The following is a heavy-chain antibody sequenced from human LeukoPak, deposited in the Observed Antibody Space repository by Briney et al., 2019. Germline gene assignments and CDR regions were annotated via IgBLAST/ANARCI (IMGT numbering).Heavy chain of an antibody. CDR2: ISAYNGNT. J-gene: IGHJ6*02. D-gene: IGHD4-17*01. CDR3: ARDYESVEEERVSYGDYDYYYYGMDV. V-gene: IGHV1-18*01. Sequence: GASVKVSCKASGYTFTSYGISWVRQAPGQGLEWTGWISAYNGNTNYAQKLQGRVTMTTDTSTSTAYMELRSLRSDDTAVYYCARDYESVEEERVSYGDYDYYYYGMDVWGQGTTVTVSS. CDR1: GYTFTSYG.